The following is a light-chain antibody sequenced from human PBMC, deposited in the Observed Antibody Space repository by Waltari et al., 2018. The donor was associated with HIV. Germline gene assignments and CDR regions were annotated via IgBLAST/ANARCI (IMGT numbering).Light chain of an antibody. CDR2: DAS. CDR3: QQFDVLPIT. V-gene: IGKV1-33*01. J-gene: IGKJ4*01. Sequence: DIQLTQSPSSMSASGGDSVTMTCQASRDINKYLNWFQHKSGKAPKLLIYDASSLETGVPAKFIGSGFGTDFTLTINNLQPEDVATYYCQQFDVLPITFGGGTKVEI. CDR1: RDINKY.